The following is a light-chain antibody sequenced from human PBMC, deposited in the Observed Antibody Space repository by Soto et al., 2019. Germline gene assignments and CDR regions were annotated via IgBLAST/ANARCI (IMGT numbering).Light chain of an antibody. J-gene: IGKJ5*01. Sequence: EIVLTQSPATLSLSPGERATLSCRASQSVSSYLAWYQQKPGQAPRLLIYDASNRATGIPARFSGSGSGTDFTLTISSLEPEDFAVYYCQQRSNWPREITFGQGTRLE. V-gene: IGKV3-11*01. CDR1: QSVSSY. CDR2: DAS. CDR3: QQRSNWPREIT.